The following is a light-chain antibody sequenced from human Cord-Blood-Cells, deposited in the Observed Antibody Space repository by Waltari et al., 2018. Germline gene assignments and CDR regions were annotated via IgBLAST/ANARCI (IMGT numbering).Light chain of an antibody. Sequence: DIQLTQSPSFLSASVGDRVTITCRASQGISSYLAWYQQKPGKAPKLLIYAASTLQSGVTSRFSSSGSGTEFTITISSLQPEDLATYYCQQLNSYPLTFGGGTKVEIK. CDR3: QQLNSYPLT. V-gene: IGKV1-9*01. CDR1: QGISSY. CDR2: AAS. J-gene: IGKJ4*01.